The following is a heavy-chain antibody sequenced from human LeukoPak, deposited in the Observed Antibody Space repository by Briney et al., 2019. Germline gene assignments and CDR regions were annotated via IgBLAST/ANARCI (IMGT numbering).Heavy chain of an antibody. CDR1: GYTFTSYG. CDR3: ARSEYSGYDPFVFDY. CDR2: ISAYNGNT. D-gene: IGHD5-12*01. J-gene: IGHJ4*02. V-gene: IGHV1-18*01. Sequence: ASVTVSCKASGYTFTSYGISWVRQAPGQGLEWMGWISAYNGNTNYAQKLQGRVTMTTDTSTSTAYMELRSLRSEDTAVYYCARSEYSGYDPFVFDYWGQGTLVTVSS.